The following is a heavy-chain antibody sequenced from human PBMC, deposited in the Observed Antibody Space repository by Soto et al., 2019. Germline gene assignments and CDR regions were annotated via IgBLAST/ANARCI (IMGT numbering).Heavy chain of an antibody. CDR2: ISVSDAFI. V-gene: IGHV3-23*01. Sequence: EVQLLESGGDLVQPGGSLRLSCAASGFNVGAFAVNWVRQAPGKGLEWVSGISVSDAFIYYADSVRGRFSISSDASENILYLQMNSLRVDDTALYYCTRETVAGITGLDYWGPGTLVTVSS. D-gene: IGHD1-20*01. J-gene: IGHJ4*02. CDR3: TRETVAGITGLDY. CDR1: GFNVGAFA.